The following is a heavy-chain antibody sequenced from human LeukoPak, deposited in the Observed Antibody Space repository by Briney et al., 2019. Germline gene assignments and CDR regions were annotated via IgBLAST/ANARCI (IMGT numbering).Heavy chain of an antibody. J-gene: IGHJ4*02. V-gene: IGHV3-23*01. CDR3: AKDMNSWRDGSGLGDYFDY. CDR2: TSGSGRSI. CDR1: GFTLSSYA. D-gene: IGHD6-19*01. Sequence: GGSLRLSCAASGFTLSSYAMSWVRQAPGKGLECVSGTSGSGRSIHYADSVKGRFTISRDNSKNTLYLQMNSLRADDTAVYYCAKDMNSWRDGSGLGDYFDYWGLGTLVTVSS.